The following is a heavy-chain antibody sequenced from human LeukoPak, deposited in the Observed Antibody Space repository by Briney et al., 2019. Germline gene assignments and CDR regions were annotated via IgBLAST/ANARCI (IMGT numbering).Heavy chain of an antibody. J-gene: IGHJ4*02. V-gene: IGHV5-51*01. CDR2: IYPGDSNI. D-gene: IGHD2/OR15-2a*01. CDR3: APPGGLFVTYFDY. CDR1: GYTFTSYW. Sequence: GESLKISCKGSGYTFTSYWIGWVRQMPGKGLEWMGIIYPGDSNIRYSPSFEGQVTISADKSISTAYLQWSSLRASDTAMYYCAPPGGLFVTYFDYGGQEPLVPASS.